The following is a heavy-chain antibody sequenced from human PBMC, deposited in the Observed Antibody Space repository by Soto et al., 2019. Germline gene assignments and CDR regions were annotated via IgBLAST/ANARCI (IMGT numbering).Heavy chain of an antibody. V-gene: IGHV3-23*01. CDR1: GVTFSNYA. J-gene: IGHJ4*02. CDR2: LSGSGGTT. CDR3: AKQRADYGSGADTFYFDS. D-gene: IGHD3-10*01. Sequence: VGSLRLSCTVSGVTFSNYAMNWVRHAPGKGLEWVSSLSGSGGTTYYADSVKGRFIISRDNSKNTLYLLMNSLRAEDTALYYCAKQRADYGSGADTFYFDSWGQGALVTVS.